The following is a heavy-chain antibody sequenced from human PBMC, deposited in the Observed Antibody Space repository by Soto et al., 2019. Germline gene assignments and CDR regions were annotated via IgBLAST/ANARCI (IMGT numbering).Heavy chain of an antibody. V-gene: IGHV3-23*01. CDR1: GFTFSSYA. CDR2: ISGSGGST. D-gene: IGHD1-1*01. CDR3: AKVGTGLEGYWYFDL. J-gene: IGHJ2*01. Sequence: GGSLRLSCAASGFTFSSYAMSWVRQAPGKGLEWVSAISGSGGSTYYADSVKGRFTISRDNSKNTLYLQMNSLRAEDTAVYYCAKVGTGLEGYWYFDLWGRGTLVTVSS.